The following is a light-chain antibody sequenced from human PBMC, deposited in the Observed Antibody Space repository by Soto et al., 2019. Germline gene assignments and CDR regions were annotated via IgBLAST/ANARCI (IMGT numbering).Light chain of an antibody. CDR2: KAS. CDR3: QQYDDLPIT. J-gene: IGKJ5*01. CDR1: QSISSW. Sequence: DIQMTQSPSTLSASVVDRVTITCRASQSISSWLAWYQQKPGKAPKLLIYKASSLESGFPSRFSGSGSGTEFTLTISSLQPDDFATYFCQQYDDLPITFGQGTRLEIK. V-gene: IGKV1-5*03.